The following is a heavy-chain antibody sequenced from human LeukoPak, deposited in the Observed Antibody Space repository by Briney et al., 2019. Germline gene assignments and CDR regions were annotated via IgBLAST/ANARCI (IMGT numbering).Heavy chain of an antibody. Sequence: GGSLRLSCTASGFTFADYAMHWVRQAPGKGLEWVSLISGDGGSTYYADSVKGRFTISRDNSKNSLYLQMNSLRTEDTALYYYAKDLLGQSIPGESDYWGQGTLVTVSS. CDR1: GFTFADYA. CDR3: AKDLLGQSIPGESDY. D-gene: IGHD2-8*02. J-gene: IGHJ4*02. CDR2: ISGDGGST. V-gene: IGHV3-43*02.